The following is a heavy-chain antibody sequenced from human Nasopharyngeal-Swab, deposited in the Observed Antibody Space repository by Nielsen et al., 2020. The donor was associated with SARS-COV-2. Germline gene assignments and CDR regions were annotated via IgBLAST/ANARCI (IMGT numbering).Heavy chain of an antibody. D-gene: IGHD6-13*01. CDR3: ARAYSSSWYYDY. J-gene: IGHJ4*02. CDR1: GFTFSIYG. Sequence: GGSLRLSCAASGFTFSIYGMHWVRQLPGKGLEWVAVIWYDGSNKYYADSVKGRFTISRDNSKNTLYLQMNSLRAEDTAVYYCARAYSSSWYYDYWGQGTLVTVSS. CDR2: IWYDGSNK. V-gene: IGHV3-33*01.